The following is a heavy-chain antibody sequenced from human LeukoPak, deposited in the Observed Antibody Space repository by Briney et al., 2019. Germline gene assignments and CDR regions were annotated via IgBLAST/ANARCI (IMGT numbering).Heavy chain of an antibody. Sequence: GGSLRLSCVASGFTLRSYVMNWVRQTPGKGLEWVSRISGSGDSTFYADSVKGRFSISRDNSKNTLYLQVSGLRTEDTAVYYCAKDRLLNCRGDCYIFDYWGQGTVATVSS. J-gene: IGHJ4*02. V-gene: IGHV3-23*01. CDR3: AKDRLLNCRGDCYIFDY. CDR2: ISGSGDST. D-gene: IGHD2-21*02. CDR1: GFTLRSYV.